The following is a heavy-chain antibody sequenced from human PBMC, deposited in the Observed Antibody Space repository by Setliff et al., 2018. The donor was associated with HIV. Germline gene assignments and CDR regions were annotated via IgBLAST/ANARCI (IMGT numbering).Heavy chain of an antibody. CDR2: INPNSGGT. D-gene: IGHD6-13*01. CDR1: GYTFTGYY. Sequence: GASVKVSCKASGYTFTGYYMHWVRQAPGQGLEWMGRINPNSGGTNYAQKFQGRVTMTRDTSISTAYMELSGLRSDDTAVYYCARPSFGSSSWKNDAFDIWGQGTMVTVSS. J-gene: IGHJ3*02. CDR3: ARPSFGSSSWKNDAFDI. V-gene: IGHV1-2*06.